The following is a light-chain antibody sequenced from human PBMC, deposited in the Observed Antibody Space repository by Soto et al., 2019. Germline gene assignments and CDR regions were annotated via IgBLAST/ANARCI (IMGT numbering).Light chain of an antibody. V-gene: IGLV2-8*01. Sequence: QSALTQPPSASGSPGQSVTISCTGTSSDVGAYNYVCWYQQHPGKAPKLIISEVTKRPSGVPDRFSGSKSGNTASLTVTGLQAEDEADYYCSSYAGRNNPWVFGGGTKLTVL. CDR3: SSYAGRNNPWV. CDR1: SSDVGAYNY. CDR2: EVT. J-gene: IGLJ3*02.